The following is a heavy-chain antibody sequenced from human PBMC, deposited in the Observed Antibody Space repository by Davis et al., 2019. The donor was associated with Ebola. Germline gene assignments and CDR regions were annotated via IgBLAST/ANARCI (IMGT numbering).Heavy chain of an antibody. CDR3: ARVKVGATKAGYYYGMDV. J-gene: IGHJ6*02. V-gene: IGHV1-69*04. Sequence: AASVKVSCKASGGTFSSYAISWVRQAPGQGLAWMGRIIPILGIANYAQKFQGRVTITADKSTSTAYMELSSLRSEDTAVYYCARVKVGATKAGYYYGMDVWGQGTTVTVSS. CDR2: IIPILGIA. D-gene: IGHD1-26*01. CDR1: GGTFSSYA.